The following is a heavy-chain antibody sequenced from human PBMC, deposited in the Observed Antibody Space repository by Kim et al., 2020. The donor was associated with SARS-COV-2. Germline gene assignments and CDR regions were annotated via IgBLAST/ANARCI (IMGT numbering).Heavy chain of an antibody. CDR1: GGSMNNYY. CDR3: ARGYGYSRF. V-gene: IGHV4-59*01. CDR2: IYYSGSA. Sequence: SETLSLTCTVSGGSMNNYYWGWIRQPPGKELEWIGHIYYSGSANYNPSLKSRLTISVDTSKNQFSLKLTSLTAADTAVYYCARGYGYSRFWGQGTLVTVSS. D-gene: IGHD4-4*01. J-gene: IGHJ4*02.